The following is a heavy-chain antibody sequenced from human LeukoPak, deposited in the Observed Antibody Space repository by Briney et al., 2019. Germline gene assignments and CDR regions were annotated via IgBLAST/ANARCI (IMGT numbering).Heavy chain of an antibody. CDR3: AKVGKHGWGITMIVVVTEGGYYFDY. CDR1: GFTFSSYA. Sequence: PGGSLRLSCAASGFTFSSYAMSWVRQAPGKGLEWVSAISGSGGSTYYADSVKGRFTISRDNSKNTLYLQMNSLRAEDTAVYYCAKVGKHGWGITMIVVVTEGGYYFDYWGQGTLVTVSS. J-gene: IGHJ4*02. CDR2: ISGSGGST. V-gene: IGHV3-23*01. D-gene: IGHD3-22*01.